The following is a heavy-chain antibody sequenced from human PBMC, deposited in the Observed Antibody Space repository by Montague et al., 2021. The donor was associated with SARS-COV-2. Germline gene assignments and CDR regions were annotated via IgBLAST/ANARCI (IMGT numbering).Heavy chain of an antibody. CDR2: IYYTGST. V-gene: IGHV4-59*08. CDR3: ARHMSDCSKGICHTYYYYGWDV. D-gene: IGHD2-8*01. J-gene: IGHJ6*02. Sequence: SETLSLTCTVSGGSISRSYWSWIRQPRGKGLEWIGYIYYTGSTDXNPSRKSRVTISVDTSKNQLSLKLISVTAADTAVYFCARHMSDCSKGICHTYYYYGWDVWGQGTTVTVSS. CDR1: GGSISRSY.